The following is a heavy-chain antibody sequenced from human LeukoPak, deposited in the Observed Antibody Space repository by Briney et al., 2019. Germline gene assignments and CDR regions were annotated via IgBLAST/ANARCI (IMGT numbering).Heavy chain of an antibody. CDR1: GFTFSNYA. CDR2: IWYDGGNK. J-gene: IGHJ4*02. CDR3: ARELVRLFDY. Sequence: GGSLRLSCAASGFTFSNYAMHWVRQAPGKGLEWVAVIWYDGGNKYYADSVKGRFTISRDNSKNTLYLQMNNLRAEDTAVYYCARELVRLFDYWGQGTLVTVSS. V-gene: IGHV3-30-3*01. D-gene: IGHD6-13*01.